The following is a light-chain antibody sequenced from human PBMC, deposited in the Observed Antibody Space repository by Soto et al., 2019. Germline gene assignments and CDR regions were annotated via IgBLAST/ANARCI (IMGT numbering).Light chain of an antibody. J-gene: IGLJ2*01. Sequence: QSVLTQPPSVSGAPGQRVTISCTGSSSNIGAGYDVHWYQQLPGTAPKLLIYGNSIRPSGVPDRFSGSKSGTSASLAITGLQAEDEADYYCQSYDSSLSGVVFGGGTQLNRP. CDR1: SSNIGAGYD. CDR3: QSYDSSLSGVV. V-gene: IGLV1-40*01. CDR2: GNS.